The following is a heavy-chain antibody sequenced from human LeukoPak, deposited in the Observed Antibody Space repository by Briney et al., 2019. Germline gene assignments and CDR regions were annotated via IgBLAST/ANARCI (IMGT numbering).Heavy chain of an antibody. CDR1: GFTFSSYA. V-gene: IGHV3-30*01. D-gene: IGHD1-7*01. Sequence: GGSLRLSCAASGFTFSSYAMHWVRQAPGKGLEWVAVISYDGSNKYYADSVKGRFTISRDNSKNTLYLQMNSLRAEDTAVYYCATAPDNWNYGGDFDYWGQGTLVTASS. CDR2: ISYDGSNK. CDR3: ATAPDNWNYGGDFDY. J-gene: IGHJ4*02.